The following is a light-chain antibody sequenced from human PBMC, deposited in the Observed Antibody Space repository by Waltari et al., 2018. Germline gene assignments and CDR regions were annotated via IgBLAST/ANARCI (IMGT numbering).Light chain of an antibody. J-gene: IGKJ1*01. Sequence: DIVMTQSPESLAVPLGETATINCKSSQSVLYSSNDKNYFAWYQQKPGQPPKLLIYWASTRESVVPDRFSGSGSGTDFTLTISSLQAEDAAVYYCQQYYNDATFGQGTKVEIK. CDR1: QSVLYSSNDKNY. CDR3: QQYYNDAT. V-gene: IGKV4-1*01. CDR2: WAS.